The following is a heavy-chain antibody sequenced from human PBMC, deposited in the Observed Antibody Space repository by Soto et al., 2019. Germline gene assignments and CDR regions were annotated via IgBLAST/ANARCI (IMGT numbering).Heavy chain of an antibody. Sequence: QVQLVESGGGVVQPGRSLRLSCGASGFTFSSYDMNWVRQAPGKGLEWVALILHDGSNKYYADSVKGRFTISRDNIKNTLFLEMNSLRAEDTAVHYCARSGHYYDSSCFRERAFDIWGQGAMVTVSS. V-gene: IGHV3-30-3*01. CDR3: ARSGHYYDSSCFRERAFDI. CDR2: ILHDGSNK. CDR1: GFTFSSYD. J-gene: IGHJ3*02. D-gene: IGHD3-22*01.